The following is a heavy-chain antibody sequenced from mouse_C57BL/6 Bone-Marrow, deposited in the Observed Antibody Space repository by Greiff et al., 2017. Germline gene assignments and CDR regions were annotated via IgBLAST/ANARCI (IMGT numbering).Heavy chain of an antibody. CDR2: IHPNSGST. J-gene: IGHJ3*02. CDR1: GYTFTSYW. CDR3: ARGSPW. V-gene: IGHV1-64*01. Sequence: QVQLKQPGAELVKPGASVKLSCKASGYTFTSYWMHWVKQRPGQGLEWIGMIHPNSGSTNYNEKFKSKATLTVDKSSSTAYMQLSSLTSEDSAVYYCARGSPWWGQWTLVTVSA. D-gene: IGHD6-2*01.